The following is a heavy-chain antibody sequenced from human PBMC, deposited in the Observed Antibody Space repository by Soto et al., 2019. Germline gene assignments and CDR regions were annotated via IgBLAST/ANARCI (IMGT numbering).Heavy chain of an antibody. CDR1: GFTFNISA. CDR3: ATVHNTSRSFDY. Sequence: GGSLRLSCAASGFTFNISAMTWVRQAPGKGLEWVSTTGASGRTTYYAHSVKGRFTVSRDNSKNTLDLQMSSLRAEDTAVYYCATVHNTSRSFDYWGQGTLVTVSS. CDR2: TGASGRTT. J-gene: IGHJ4*02. D-gene: IGHD2-2*02. V-gene: IGHV3-23*01.